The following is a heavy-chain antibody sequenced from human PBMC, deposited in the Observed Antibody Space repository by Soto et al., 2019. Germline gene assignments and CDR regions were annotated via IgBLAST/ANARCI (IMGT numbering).Heavy chain of an antibody. J-gene: IGHJ5*02. CDR1: GFTFSSYS. D-gene: IGHD4-4*01. CDR2: FRTSGDGGTT. CDR3: ARDLNSNYWFDP. Sequence: GGSLRLSCAASGFTFSSYSMSWVRQAPGKGLEWVSGFRTSGDGGTTYYADSVKGRFTISRDNSKNTLYLQMISLRAEDTAVYYCARDLNSNYWFDPWGQGTLVTVSS. V-gene: IGHV3-23*01.